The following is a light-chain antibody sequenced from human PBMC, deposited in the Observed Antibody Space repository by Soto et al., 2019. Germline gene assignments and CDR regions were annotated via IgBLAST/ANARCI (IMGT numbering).Light chain of an antibody. CDR1: NIGSKS. Sequence: SYELTQPPSVSVAPGKTARITCGGNNIGSKSVHWYQQKPGQAPVLVLYYDSDRPSGIPERFSGSNSGNTATLTSSRVEAGYEADYYCQVCDSSRDHVVCVGGIKVTVL. CDR2: YDS. CDR3: QVCDSSRDHVV. J-gene: IGLJ2*01. V-gene: IGLV3-21*04.